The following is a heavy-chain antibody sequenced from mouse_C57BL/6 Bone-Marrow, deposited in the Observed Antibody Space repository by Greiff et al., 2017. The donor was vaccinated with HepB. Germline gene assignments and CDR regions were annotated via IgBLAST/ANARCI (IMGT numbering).Heavy chain of an antibody. J-gene: IGHJ4*01. CDR1: GFTFTSYG. CDR2: ISSGGSYT. V-gene: IGHV5-6*02. Sequence: EVMLVESGGDLVKPGGSLKLSCAASGFTFTSYGMSWVRQTPDKRLEWVATISSGGSYTYYPDSVKWRFTISRDNAKNTLYLQMSSLKSEDTAMYYCARRRQLRMDYWGQGTSVTVSS. D-gene: IGHD3-2*02. CDR3: ARRRQLRMDY.